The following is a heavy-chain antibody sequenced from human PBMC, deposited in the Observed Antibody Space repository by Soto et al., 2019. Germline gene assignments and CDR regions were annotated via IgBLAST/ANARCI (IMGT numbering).Heavy chain of an antibody. CDR1: GGSISSSSYY. D-gene: IGHD1-7*01. CDR3: ARPRTGTTFIAFDI. Sequence: QLQLQESGPGLVKPSETLSLTCTVSGGSISSSSYYWGWIRQPPGKGLEWIGSIYYSGSTYYNPSLKSRVTISVDTSKNQFSLRLSSVTAADTAVYYCARPRTGTTFIAFDIWGQGTMVTVSS. V-gene: IGHV4-39*01. CDR2: IYYSGST. J-gene: IGHJ3*02.